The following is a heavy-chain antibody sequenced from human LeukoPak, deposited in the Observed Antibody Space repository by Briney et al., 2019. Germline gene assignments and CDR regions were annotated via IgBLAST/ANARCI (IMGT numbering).Heavy chain of an antibody. D-gene: IGHD4-23*01. CDR2: IYYSGST. Sequence: SQTLSLTCTVSGGSISSGDYYWSWIRQPPGKGLEWIGYIYYSGSTYYNPSLKSRVTMSVDTSKNQFSLKLSSVTAADTAVYYCARDLLNEGNHLDYWGQGTLVTVSS. V-gene: IGHV4-30-4*01. CDR3: ARDLLNEGNHLDY. J-gene: IGHJ4*02. CDR1: GGSISSGDYY.